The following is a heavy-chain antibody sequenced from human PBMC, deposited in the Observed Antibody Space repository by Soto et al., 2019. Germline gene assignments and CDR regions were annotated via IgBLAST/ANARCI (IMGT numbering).Heavy chain of an antibody. V-gene: IGHV1-3*05. CDR3: ARTFQYCSGGSCYYAMDV. CDR2: IIAGNGNT. Sequence: QVQLVQSGAEEKKPGASVKVSCKASGYTFTSNAMHWVRQAPGQRLEWMGWIIAGNGNTKYSQKFQGRVTITRDTPASTAYMELSSLRSEDTAVYYCARTFQYCSGGSCYYAMDVWGQGTTVTVSS. D-gene: IGHD2-15*01. CDR1: GYTFTSNA. J-gene: IGHJ6*02.